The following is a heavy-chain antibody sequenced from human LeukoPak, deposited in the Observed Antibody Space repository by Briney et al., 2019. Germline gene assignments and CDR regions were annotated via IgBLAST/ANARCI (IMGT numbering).Heavy chain of an antibody. V-gene: IGHV3-11*01. CDR1: GFTVSSNY. CDR2: ISSSGSTI. Sequence: GGSLRLSCAASGFTVSSNYMSWIRQAPGKGLEWVSYISSSGSTIYYADSVKGRFTISRDNAKNSLYLQMNSLRAEDTAVYYCARDAIVATSEVPTYYYGMDVWGQGTTVTVSS. J-gene: IGHJ6*02. D-gene: IGHD5-12*01. CDR3: ARDAIVATSEVPTYYYGMDV.